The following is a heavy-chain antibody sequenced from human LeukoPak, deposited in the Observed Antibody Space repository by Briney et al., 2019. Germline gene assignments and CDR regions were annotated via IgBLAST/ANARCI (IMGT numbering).Heavy chain of an antibody. CDR2: ISSSGSTI. CDR3: AKDNRRKDYYDSSGEIDY. CDR1: GFTFSSYE. D-gene: IGHD3-22*01. Sequence: GGSLRLSCAASGFTFSSYEMNWVRQAPGKGLEWVSYISSSGSTIYYADSVKGRFTISRDNSKNTLYLQMNSLRAEDTAVYYCAKDNRRKDYYDSSGEIDYWGQGTLVTVSS. J-gene: IGHJ4*02. V-gene: IGHV3-48*03.